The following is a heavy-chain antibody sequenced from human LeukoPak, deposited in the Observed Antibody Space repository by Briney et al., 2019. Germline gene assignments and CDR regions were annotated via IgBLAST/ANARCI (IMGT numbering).Heavy chain of an antibody. CDR3: ASTPNSSGWSPFGYWFDP. CDR2: INHSGST. Sequence: PSETLSLTCAVYGGSFSGYYWSWIRQPPGKGLEWIGEINHSGSTNYNPSLKSRVTISVDTSKNQFSLKLSSVTAADTAVYYCASTPNSSGWSPFGYWFDPWGQGTLVTVSS. CDR1: GGSFSGYY. V-gene: IGHV4-34*01. J-gene: IGHJ5*02. D-gene: IGHD6-19*01.